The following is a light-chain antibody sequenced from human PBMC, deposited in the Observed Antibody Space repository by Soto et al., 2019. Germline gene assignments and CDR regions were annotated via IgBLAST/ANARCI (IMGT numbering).Light chain of an antibody. CDR1: SSDVGSYNL. Sequence: QSALTQPASVSGSPGQSITISCTGTSSDVGSYNLVSWYQQHPGKAPKLMIYEGSKRPSGVSNRFSGSKSGNTASLTIFGLQAEDEADYYCCSYAGSSTLGVFGGGTKVTVL. CDR2: EGS. CDR3: CSYAGSSTLGV. V-gene: IGLV2-23*01. J-gene: IGLJ2*01.